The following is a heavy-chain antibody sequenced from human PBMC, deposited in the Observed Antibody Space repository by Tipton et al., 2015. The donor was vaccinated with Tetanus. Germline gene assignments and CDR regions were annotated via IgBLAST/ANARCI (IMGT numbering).Heavy chain of an antibody. V-gene: IGHV1-18*04. CDR3: ARDPPYYYDSSGRGNYFDY. CDR1: GYTFTSYG. CDR2: ISAYNGNT. J-gene: IGHJ4*02. Sequence: QLVQSGAEVKKPGASVKVSCKASGYTFTSYGISWVRQAPGQGLEWMGWISAYNGNTNYAQKLQGRVTMTTDTSTSTAYMELRCLRSDDTAVYYCARDPPYYYDSSGRGNYFDYWGQGTLVTVSS. D-gene: IGHD3-22*01.